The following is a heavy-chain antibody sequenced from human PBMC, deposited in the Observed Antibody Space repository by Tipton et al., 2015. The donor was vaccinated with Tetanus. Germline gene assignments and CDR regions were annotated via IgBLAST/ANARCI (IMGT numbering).Heavy chain of an antibody. CDR2: IYSSGST. J-gene: IGHJ6*02. CDR3: ARDFRERSGTYFSYYNTMDV. V-gene: IGHV4-4*07. Sequence: TLSLTCTVSGDSLSTFYWNWIRQPAGKGLEWIGRIYSSGSTNYNPSLKSRVTMSIDTSKNQFSLELTSVTAADTAVYYCARDFRERSGTYFSYYNTMDVWGQGTTVTVSS. CDR1: GDSLSTFY. D-gene: IGHD1-26*01.